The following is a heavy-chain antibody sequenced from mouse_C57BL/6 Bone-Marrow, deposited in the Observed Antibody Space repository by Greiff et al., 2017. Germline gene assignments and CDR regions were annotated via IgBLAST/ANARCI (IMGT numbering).Heavy chain of an antibody. J-gene: IGHJ4*01. CDR2: IDPSDSYT. Sequence: QVQLQQPGAELVMPGASVKLSCKASGYTFTSYWMHWVKQRPGQGLEWIGEIDPSDSYTNYNQKFKGKSTLTVYKSSSTAYMQLSSLTSEDSAVYYCARKFKGAMDYWGQGTSVTVSS. CDR3: ARKFKGAMDY. V-gene: IGHV1-69*01. CDR1: GYTFTSYW.